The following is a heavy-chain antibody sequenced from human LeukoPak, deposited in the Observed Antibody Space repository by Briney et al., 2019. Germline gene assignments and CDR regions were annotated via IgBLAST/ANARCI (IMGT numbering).Heavy chain of an antibody. D-gene: IGHD6-13*01. CDR1: GGSISSSSYY. V-gene: IGHV4-39*01. CDR3: ARREGSSLNGRRGYFDL. Sequence: PSETLSLTCTVSGGSISSSSYYWGWIRQPPGKGLEWIGSIYYSGSTYYNPSLKSRVTISVDTSNNQFSLKLSSVTAADTAVFYCARREGSSLNGRRGYFDLWGRGTLVTVSS. J-gene: IGHJ2*01. CDR2: IYYSGST.